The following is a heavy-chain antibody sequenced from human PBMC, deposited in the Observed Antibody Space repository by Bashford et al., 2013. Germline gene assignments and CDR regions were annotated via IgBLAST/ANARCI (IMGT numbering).Heavy chain of an antibody. V-gene: IGHV2-5*01. Sequence: SPSLKSRLTITKDTSKNQVVLTMTNMDPVDTATYYCARVVIAARRSFFDYWGQGTLVTVSS. D-gene: IGHD6-6*01. J-gene: IGHJ4*02. CDR3: ARVVIAARRSFFDY.